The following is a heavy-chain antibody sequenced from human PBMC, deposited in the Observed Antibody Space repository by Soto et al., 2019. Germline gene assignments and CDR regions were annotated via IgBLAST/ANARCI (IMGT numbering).Heavy chain of an antibody. Sequence: SSETLSLTCTVSGGSISSYYWSWIRQPPGKGLEWIGYIYYSGSTNYNPSLKSRVTISVDMSKNQFSLKLSSVTAADTAVYYCARDRPFWSGSSDYYYYGMDVWGQGTTVTVSS. CDR1: GGSISSYY. V-gene: IGHV4-59*01. D-gene: IGHD3-3*01. CDR2: IYYSGST. J-gene: IGHJ6*02. CDR3: ARDRPFWSGSSDYYYYGMDV.